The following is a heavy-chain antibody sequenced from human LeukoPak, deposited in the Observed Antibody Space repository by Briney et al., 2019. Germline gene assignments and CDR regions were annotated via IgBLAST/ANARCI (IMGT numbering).Heavy chain of an antibody. V-gene: IGHV3-21*06. CDR2: ISRSSIYI. D-gene: IGHD3-10*01. CDR3: ARDRLPRGALDAFDI. J-gene: IGHJ3*02. Sequence: GGSLTLSCAASEFSFSNYTMNWVRQAPGKGLEWVSSISRSSIYIKYADSVKGRFTVSRDNVKNALFLQMNSLRVDDTAIYYCARDRLPRGALDAFDIWAPGTMVTVSS. CDR1: EFSFSNYT.